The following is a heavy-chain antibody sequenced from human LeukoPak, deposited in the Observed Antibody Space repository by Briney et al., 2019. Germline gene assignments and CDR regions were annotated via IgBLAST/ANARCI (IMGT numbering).Heavy chain of an antibody. CDR2: IIPIFGTA. CDR3: ASSPIVVVPAAILEGNYYYYMDV. CDR1: GGTFSSYA. Sequence: SVKVSCKASGGTFSSYAISWVRQAPGQGLEWMGGIIPIFGTANYAQKFQGRVTIPTDESTSKAYMELSSLRSEDTAVYSCASSPIVVVPAAILEGNYYYYMDVWGKGTTVTVSS. V-gene: IGHV1-69*05. D-gene: IGHD2-2*02. J-gene: IGHJ6*03.